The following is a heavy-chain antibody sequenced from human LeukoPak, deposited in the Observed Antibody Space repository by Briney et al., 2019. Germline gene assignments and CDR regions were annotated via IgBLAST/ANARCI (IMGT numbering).Heavy chain of an antibody. D-gene: IGHD3-16*01. CDR1: GFTFSSYA. J-gene: IGHJ3*02. V-gene: IGHV3-23*01. CDR3: AKIWGDPTGSFDI. CDR2: ISGSGGST. Sequence: GGSLRLSCAASGFTFSSYAMSWVRQAPGKGLEWVSAISGSGGSTYYADSVKGRFTISRDNSKNTLYLQMNSLGAGDTAVYYCAKIWGDPTGSFDIWGQGTMVTVSS.